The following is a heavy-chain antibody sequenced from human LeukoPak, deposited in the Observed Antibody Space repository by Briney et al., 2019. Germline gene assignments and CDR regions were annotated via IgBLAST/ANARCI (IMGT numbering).Heavy chain of an antibody. CDR2: IEQDGSER. Sequence: PGGSLRLSCAASGFTFSGYWMSWVRQAPGKGLEWVANIEQDGSERYYVDSVKGRFTISRDNAKNSLYLQMNSLRAEDTAVYYCARDPFGDYVFDYWGQGTLVTVSS. D-gene: IGHD4-17*01. J-gene: IGHJ4*02. CDR3: ARDPFGDYVFDY. V-gene: IGHV3-7*01. CDR1: GFTFSGYW.